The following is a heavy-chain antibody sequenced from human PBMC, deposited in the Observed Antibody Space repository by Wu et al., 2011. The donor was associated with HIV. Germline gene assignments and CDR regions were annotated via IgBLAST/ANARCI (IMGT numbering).Heavy chain of an antibody. CDR3: ARNFYGSGSYRMDP. J-gene: IGHJ5*02. D-gene: IGHD3-10*01. CDR1: GYSFSTYG. V-gene: IGHV1-18*01. CDR2: ISAYSGDT. Sequence: QVQLVQSRLEVKKPGASVTVSCKVSGYSFSTYGISWVRQAPGQGLEWMGWISAYSGDTNYAQKLQGRVTMTTDTSTSTAYMELRSLRSDDTAVYYCARNFYGSGSYRMDPWGQGTLVTVSS.